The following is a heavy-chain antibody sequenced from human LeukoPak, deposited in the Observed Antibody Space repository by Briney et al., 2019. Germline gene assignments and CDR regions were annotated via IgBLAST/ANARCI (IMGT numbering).Heavy chain of an antibody. J-gene: IGHJ3*01. CDR1: GYTFTTYD. CDR2: MNPDSGDT. CDR3: ARAVVEGATRFAFNV. Sequence: ASVKVSCKASGYTFTTYDMTWVRQATGQGLEWMGWMNPDSGDTGYAQKFQGRVTMTRNISINTAYLEISSLTSEDTAVYYCARAVVEGATRFAFNVWGQGTLVTVSS. V-gene: IGHV1-8*01. D-gene: IGHD2-21*01.